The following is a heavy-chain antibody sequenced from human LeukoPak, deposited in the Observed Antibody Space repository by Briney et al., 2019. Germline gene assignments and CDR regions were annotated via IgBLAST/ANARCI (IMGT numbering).Heavy chain of an antibody. D-gene: IGHD2-2*01. CDR3: ARHCSSTSCYGAFDI. V-gene: IGHV1-2*02. J-gene: IGHJ3*02. CDR2: INPNSGGT. Sequence: GASVKVSCKAPGYTFTGYYMHWVRQAPGQGLEWMGWINPNSGGTNYAQKFQGRVTMTRDTSISTAYMELSRLRSDDTAVYYCARHCSSTSCYGAFDIWGQGTMVTVSS. CDR1: GYTFTGYY.